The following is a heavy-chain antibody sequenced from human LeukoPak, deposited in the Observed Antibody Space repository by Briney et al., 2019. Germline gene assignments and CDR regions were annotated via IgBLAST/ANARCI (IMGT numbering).Heavy chain of an antibody. CDR2: ISYDGSNK. Sequence: GGSLRLSCAASGFTFSSYDMHWVRQAPGKGLEWVAVISYDGSNKYYADSVKGRFTISRDNSKNTLYLQMNSLRTEDTAVYYCARDGGDGYNQIDHWGQGTLVTVSS. D-gene: IGHD5-24*01. CDR1: GFTFSSYD. V-gene: IGHV3-30*03. J-gene: IGHJ4*02. CDR3: ARDGGDGYNQIDH.